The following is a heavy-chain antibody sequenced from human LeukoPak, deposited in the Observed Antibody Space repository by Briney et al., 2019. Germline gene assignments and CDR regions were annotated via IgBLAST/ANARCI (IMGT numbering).Heavy chain of an antibody. CDR1: GGSISSYY. J-gene: IGHJ4*02. Sequence: PSETLSLTCTVPGGSISSYYWSWIRQPPGKGLEWIGYIYYSGSTNYNPSLKSRVTISVDTSKNQFSLKLSSVTAADTAVYYCASTRRGAAALDYWGQGTLVTVSS. CDR2: IYYSGST. D-gene: IGHD6-13*01. CDR3: ASTRRGAAALDY. V-gene: IGHV4-59*01.